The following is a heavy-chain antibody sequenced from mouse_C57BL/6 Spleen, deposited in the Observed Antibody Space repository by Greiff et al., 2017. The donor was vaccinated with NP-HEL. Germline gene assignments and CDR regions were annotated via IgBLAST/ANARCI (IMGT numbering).Heavy chain of an antibody. CDR3: ARETTGVATDY. D-gene: IGHD1-1*01. CDR1: GYTFTSYG. J-gene: IGHJ4*01. CDR2: IYPRSGNT. V-gene: IGHV1-81*01. Sequence: VQLVESGAELARPGASVKLSCKASGYTFTSYGISWVKQRTGQGLEWIGEIYPRSGNTYYNEKFKGKATLTADKSSSTAYMELRSLTSEDSAVYFCARETTGVATDYWGQGTSVTVSS.